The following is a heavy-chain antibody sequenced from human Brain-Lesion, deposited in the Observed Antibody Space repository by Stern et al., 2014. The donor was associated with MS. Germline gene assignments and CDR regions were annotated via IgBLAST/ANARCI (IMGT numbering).Heavy chain of an antibody. J-gene: IGHJ4*02. V-gene: IGHV2-5*02. CDR3: AHRRPHYASWDNGDFDY. D-gene: IGHD3-3*01. CDR2: IYWDNDK. CDR1: GFSLRTDGVG. Sequence: QVNLKESGPALVTPTQTLTLTCTFSGFSLRTDGVGVGWVRQPPGQALERLALIYWDNDKRYSPSLRSRLTITKDTSRNQVVLTMTNMDPVDTATYYCAHRRPHYASWDNGDFDYWGQGALVTVSS.